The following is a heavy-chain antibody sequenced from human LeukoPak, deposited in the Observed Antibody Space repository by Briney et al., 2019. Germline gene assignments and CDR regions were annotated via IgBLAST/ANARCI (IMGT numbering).Heavy chain of an antibody. D-gene: IGHD3-22*01. CDR2: INWNGANT. J-gene: IGHJ3*02. V-gene: IGHV3-20*04. Sequence: PGRSLRLSCAGSGFNFGDYAIHWVRQAPGKGLEWVCGINWNGANTGYGDSVKGRFTVSRDNAKNSLHLHMRSLRAEDTALYYCARVRYDTSGFYNAFDIWGQGTMVIVSS. CDR1: GFNFGDYA. CDR3: ARVRYDTSGFYNAFDI.